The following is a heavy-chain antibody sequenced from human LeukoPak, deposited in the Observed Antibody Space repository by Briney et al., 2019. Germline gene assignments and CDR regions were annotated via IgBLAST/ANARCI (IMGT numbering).Heavy chain of an antibody. V-gene: IGHV1-8*03. CDR3: ARVGRIAARRAGFAWFDP. J-gene: IGHJ5*02. CDR1: GYTFTSYD. CDR2: MNPNSGNT. D-gene: IGHD6-6*01. Sequence: ASVKVSCKASGYTFTSYDINWVRQATGQGLEWMGWMNPNSGNTGYAQKFQGRVTITRNTSISTAYMELSSLRSEDTAVYYCARVGRIAARRAGFAWFDPWGQGTLVTVSS.